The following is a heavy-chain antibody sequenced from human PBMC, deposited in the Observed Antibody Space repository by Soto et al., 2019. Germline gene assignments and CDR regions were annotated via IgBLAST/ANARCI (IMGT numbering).Heavy chain of an antibody. CDR2: IYYSGST. J-gene: IGHJ4*02. CDR3: ASLQKHDYGVRRNEYYFDY. D-gene: IGHD4-17*01. CDR1: GGSISSGGYY. V-gene: IGHV4-31*03. Sequence: PSETLSLTCTVSGGSISSGGYYWSWIRQHPGKGLEWIGYIYYSGSTYYNPSLKSRVTISVDTSKNQFSLKLSSVTAADTAVYYCASLQKHDYGVRRNEYYFDYSGQATLVTVSS.